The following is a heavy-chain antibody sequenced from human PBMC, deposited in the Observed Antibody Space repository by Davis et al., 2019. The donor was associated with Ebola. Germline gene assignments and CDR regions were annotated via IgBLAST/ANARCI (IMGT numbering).Heavy chain of an antibody. Sequence: GESLKISCADSVITFSSYAMSWVRQAPGKGLEWVSGISGSGGSTYYADSVKGRLTISRDNSKNTLYLQMNSLGAEDTAVYYCAKDRYSYDLYYIDFWGQGILVTVSS. CDR3: AKDRYSYDLYYIDF. CDR1: VITFSSYA. V-gene: IGHV3-23*01. J-gene: IGHJ4*02. D-gene: IGHD5-18*01. CDR2: ISGSGGST.